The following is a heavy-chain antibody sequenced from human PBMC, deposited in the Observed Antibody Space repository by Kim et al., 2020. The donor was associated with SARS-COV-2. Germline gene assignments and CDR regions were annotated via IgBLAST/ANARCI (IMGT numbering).Heavy chain of an antibody. CDR1: GFTFSDYY. V-gene: IGHV3-11*06. Sequence: GGSLRLSCEASGFTFSDYYMTRIRQAPGKGPELLSYISGGGTDTKYADSVKGRFTISRDNAKNSLYLQMNSLRVEDTAIYYCTRDPRAADYWGQGTLVSVSS. CDR2: ISGGGTDT. J-gene: IGHJ4*02. D-gene: IGHD6-13*01. CDR3: TRDPRAADY.